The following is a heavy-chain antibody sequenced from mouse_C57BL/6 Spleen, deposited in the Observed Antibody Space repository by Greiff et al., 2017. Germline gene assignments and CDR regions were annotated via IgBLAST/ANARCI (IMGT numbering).Heavy chain of an antibody. CDR2: IYPGSGST. J-gene: IGHJ4*01. CDR1: GYTFTSYW. CDR3: ARYPVRTAQADAMDY. Sequence: VQLQQPGAELVKPGASVKMSCKASGYTFTSYWITWVKQRPGQGLEWIGDIYPGSGSTNYNEKFKSKATLTVDTSSSTAYMQLRRLTSEDSAVDYCARYPVRTAQADAMDYWGQGTSVTVSS. D-gene: IGHD3-2*02. V-gene: IGHV1-55*01.